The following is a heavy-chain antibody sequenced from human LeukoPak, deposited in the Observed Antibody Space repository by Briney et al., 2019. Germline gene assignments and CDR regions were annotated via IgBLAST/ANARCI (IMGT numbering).Heavy chain of an antibody. V-gene: IGHV3-7*01. J-gene: IGHJ3*02. CDR1: GITVSSRY. Sequence: GGSLRLSCAASGITVSSRYMSWVRQAPGKGLEWVANINQDGSEKNYVDSVKSRFTISRDNAKNSLYLQMNSLRVEDTAVYYCARNAYDMWGQGTMVTVSS. CDR3: ARNAYDM. CDR2: INQDGSEK.